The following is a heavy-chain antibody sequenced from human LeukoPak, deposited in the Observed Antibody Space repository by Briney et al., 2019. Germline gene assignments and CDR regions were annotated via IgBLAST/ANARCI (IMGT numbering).Heavy chain of an antibody. CDR3: ARPCRYYDSSGCPLGY. Sequence: ASVKVSCKASGYTFTSYDINWVRQATGQGLEWMGWMNPNSGNTGYAQKFQGRVTITRNTSISTAYMELSSLRSEDTAVYYCARPCRYYDSSGCPLGYWGQGTLVTVSS. CDR1: GYTFTSYD. J-gene: IGHJ4*02. V-gene: IGHV1-8*03. CDR2: MNPNSGNT. D-gene: IGHD3-22*01.